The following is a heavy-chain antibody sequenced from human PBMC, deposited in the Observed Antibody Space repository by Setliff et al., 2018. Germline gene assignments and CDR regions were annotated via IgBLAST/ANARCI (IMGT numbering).Heavy chain of an antibody. CDR1: GFTFSSYW. D-gene: IGHD3-10*01. CDR3: AKDRLTRGSAFDI. CDR2: IKSKTIGGEI. J-gene: IGHJ3*02. V-gene: IGHV3-15*01. Sequence: GGSLRLSCAASGFTFSSYWMSWVRQAPGKGLEWVGRIKSKTIGGEIRYAASVKGRFSISRDDSSNTLYLQMNSLRAEDTAVYYCAKDRLTRGSAFDIWGQGTMVTVSS.